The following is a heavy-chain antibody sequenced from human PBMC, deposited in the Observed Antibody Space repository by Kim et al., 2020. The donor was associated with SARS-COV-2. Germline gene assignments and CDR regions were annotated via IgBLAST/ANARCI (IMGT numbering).Heavy chain of an antibody. CDR2: INHSGST. CDR3: ARAGDSSGYYWVYYYYGMDV. J-gene: IGHJ6*02. Sequence: SETLSLTCAVYGGSFSGYYWSWIRQPPGKGLEWIGEINHSGSTNYNPSLKSRVTISVDTSKNQFSLKLSSVTAADTAVYYCARAGDSSGYYWVYYYYGMDVWGQGTTVTVSS. V-gene: IGHV4-34*01. CDR1: GGSFSGYY. D-gene: IGHD3-22*01.